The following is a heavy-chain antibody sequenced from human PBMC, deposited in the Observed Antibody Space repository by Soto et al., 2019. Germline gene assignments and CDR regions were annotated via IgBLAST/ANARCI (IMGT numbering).Heavy chain of an antibody. D-gene: IGHD2-2*02. CDR1: GFTFNTYG. CDR2: TSYDGSNK. V-gene: IGHV3-30*03. Sequence: QVQLVESGGGVVQPGRSLRLSCAASGFTFNTYGMHWVRQAPGKGLEWVAVTSYDGSNKYYADSVKGRFTISRDNAKNTLYVEMNSLRAEDTAVYYCAREYTGIGPMDVWGQGTTVTVSS. CDR3: AREYTGIGPMDV. J-gene: IGHJ6*02.